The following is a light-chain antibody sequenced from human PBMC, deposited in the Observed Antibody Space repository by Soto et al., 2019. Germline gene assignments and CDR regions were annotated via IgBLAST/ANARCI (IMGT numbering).Light chain of an antibody. CDR2: GSS. CDR3: QQYNSWPPIT. Sequence: EIVMTQSPDTLYVSPGEGATLSCRASQSVRTKLAWYQQKAGQAPRLLIYGSSTRPTGSPDRFSGSGSWKEFTLTISSLQSEDFGVYYCQQYNSWPPITFGQGTRLEIK. V-gene: IGKV3-15*01. CDR1: QSVRTK. J-gene: IGKJ5*01.